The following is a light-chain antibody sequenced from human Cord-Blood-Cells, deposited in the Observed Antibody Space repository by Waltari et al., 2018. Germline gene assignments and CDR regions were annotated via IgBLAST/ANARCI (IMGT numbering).Light chain of an antibody. V-gene: IGKV1-39*01. CDR2: AAS. CDR1: QSISSY. J-gene: IGKJ2*03. CDR3: QQSYSTPYS. Sequence: TQKNQPPSSSAGCVRARGPRPCRASQSISSYLNWYQQKPGKAPKLLIYAASSLQSGVPSRFSGSGSGTDFTLTISSLQPEDFATYYCQQSYSTPYSFGQGTKLEIK.